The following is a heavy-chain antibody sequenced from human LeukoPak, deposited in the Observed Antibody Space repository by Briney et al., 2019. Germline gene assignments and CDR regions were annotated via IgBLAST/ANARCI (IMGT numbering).Heavy chain of an antibody. D-gene: IGHD1-26*01. CDR2: INSDGSST. CDR3: ARGMGPTDGGDY. J-gene: IGHJ4*02. V-gene: IGHV3-74*01. Sequence: GGSLRLSCAASGFTFSIYWMYWVRQAPGKGLVWVSRINSDGSSTSYADSVKGRFTISRDNAKNRLYLQMNSLRAEDTAVYYCARGMGPTDGGDYWGQGTLVTVSS. CDR1: GFTFSIYW.